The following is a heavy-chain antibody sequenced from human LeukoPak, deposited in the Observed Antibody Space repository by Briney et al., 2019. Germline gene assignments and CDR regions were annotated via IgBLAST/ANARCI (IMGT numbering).Heavy chain of an antibody. CDR2: INPSGSST. CDR3: AREGRSKYSSSDHVSLVDY. CDR1: GYTFTSYY. V-gene: IGHV1-46*01. J-gene: IGHJ4*02. Sequence: GASVKVSCKASGYTFTSYYMHWVRQAPGQGLEWMGIINPSGSSTSYAQKFQGRVTMTRDMSTSTVYMELSSLRSEDTAVYYCAREGRSKYSSSDHVSLVDYWGQGTLVTVSS. D-gene: IGHD6-6*01.